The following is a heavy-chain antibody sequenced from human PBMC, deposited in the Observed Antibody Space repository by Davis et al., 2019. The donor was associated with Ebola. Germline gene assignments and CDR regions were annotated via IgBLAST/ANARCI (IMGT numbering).Heavy chain of an antibody. D-gene: IGHD1-7*01. Sequence: GESLKISCAASGFTFSSYAMHWVRQAPGKGLEWVAVISYDGSNKYYADSVKGRFTISRDNSKNTLYLQMNSLRAEDTAVYYCAKQLPTVAFDIWGQGTRSPSLQ. CDR2: ISYDGSNK. J-gene: IGHJ3*02. V-gene: IGHV3-30-3*02. CDR1: GFTFSSYA. CDR3: AKQLPTVAFDI.